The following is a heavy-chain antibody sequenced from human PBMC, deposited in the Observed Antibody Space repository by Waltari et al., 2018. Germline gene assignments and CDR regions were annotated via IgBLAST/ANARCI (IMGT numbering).Heavy chain of an antibody. Sequence: QVQLQQWGAGLLKPSETLSLTCAVYGGSFSGYYWSWIRQPPGKGLEWIGEINHSGSTNYNPSLKSRVTISVDTSKNQFSLKLSSVTAADTAVYYCASSRDGYNWPYYYYYYMDVWGKGTTVTISS. V-gene: IGHV4-34*01. CDR2: INHSGST. D-gene: IGHD5-12*01. CDR1: GGSFSGYY. CDR3: ASSRDGYNWPYYYYYYMDV. J-gene: IGHJ6*03.